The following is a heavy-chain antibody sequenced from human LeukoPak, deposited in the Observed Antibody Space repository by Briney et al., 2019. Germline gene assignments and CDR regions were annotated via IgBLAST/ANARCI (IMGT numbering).Heavy chain of an antibody. V-gene: IGHV3-33*01. Sequence: PGGSLRLSCAASGFTFSSYGMHWVRQAPGKGLEWVAVIWYDGSNKYYADSVKGRFTISRDNSKNTLYLQMNSLRAEDTAVYYCARAGGDGYNSNWFDPWGQGTLVTVSS. CDR3: ARAGGDGYNSNWFDP. CDR2: IWYDGSNK. J-gene: IGHJ5*02. D-gene: IGHD5-24*01. CDR1: GFTFSSYG.